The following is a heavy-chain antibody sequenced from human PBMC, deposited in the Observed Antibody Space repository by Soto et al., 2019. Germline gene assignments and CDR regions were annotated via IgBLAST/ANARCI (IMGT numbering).Heavy chain of an antibody. D-gene: IGHD3-10*01. CDR1: GFTFSSYG. CDR3: YGSGSYSFDY. J-gene: IGHJ4*02. CDR2: ISYDGSNK. Sequence: GGSLRLSCAASGFTFSSYGMHWVRQAPGKGLEWVAVISYDGSNKYYADSVKGRFTISRDNSKNTLYLQMNSLRAEDTAVYYCYGSGSYSFDYWGQGTLVTVSS. V-gene: IGHV3-30*03.